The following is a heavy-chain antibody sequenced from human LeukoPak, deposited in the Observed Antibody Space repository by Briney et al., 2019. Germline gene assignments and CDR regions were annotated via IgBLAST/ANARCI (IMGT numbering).Heavy chain of an antibody. CDR2: ISSSSRHI. CDR3: ARDVVVVTAIPRYYYYYYYMDV. J-gene: IGHJ6*03. Sequence: GGSLRLSCAASGFTFSRYSMNWVSQAPGKGLGWVSSISSSSRHIYYADSVKGRFTISRDNAKNSLYLQMNSLRAEDTAVYYCARDVVVVTAIPRYYYYYYYMDVWGKGTTVTVSS. D-gene: IGHD2-21*02. V-gene: IGHV3-21*01. CDR1: GFTFSRYS.